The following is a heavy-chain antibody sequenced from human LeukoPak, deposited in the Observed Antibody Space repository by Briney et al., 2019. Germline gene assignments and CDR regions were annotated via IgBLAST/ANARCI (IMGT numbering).Heavy chain of an antibody. CDR2: ISSSSSTI. J-gene: IGHJ6*03. Sequence: GGSLRLSCAASGFTFSSYSMNWVRQAPGKGLEWVSYISSSSSTIYYADSVKGRFTISRDNAKNSLYLQMNSLRAEDTAVYYCARDKQQHYYYYYMDVWGKGTTVTVSS. V-gene: IGHV3-48*01. D-gene: IGHD6-13*01. CDR3: ARDKQQHYYYYYMDV. CDR1: GFTFSSYS.